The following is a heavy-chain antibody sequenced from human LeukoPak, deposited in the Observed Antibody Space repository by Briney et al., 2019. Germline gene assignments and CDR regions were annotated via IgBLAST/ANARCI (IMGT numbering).Heavy chain of an antibody. CDR3: ARFNTYYDFWSGRRKAFDI. Sequence: SETLSLTCTVSGGSISSYYWSWIRQPPGKGLEWIGYIYTSGSTNYNPSLKSRVTISVDTSKNQFSPKLSSVTAADTAVYYCARFNTYYDFWSGRRKAFDIWGQGTMVTVSS. CDR2: IYTSGST. D-gene: IGHD3-3*01. CDR1: GGSISSYY. V-gene: IGHV4-4*09. J-gene: IGHJ3*02.